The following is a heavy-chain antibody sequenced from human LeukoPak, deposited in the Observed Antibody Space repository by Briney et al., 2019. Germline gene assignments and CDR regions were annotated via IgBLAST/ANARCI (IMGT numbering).Heavy chain of an antibody. J-gene: IGHJ3*02. CDR3: ARQTFYDFSRRAFDI. CDR1: GGSISSSDYY. CDR2: IYYSGST. Sequence: SETLSLTCTVSGGSISSSDYYWGWIRQPPGKGLEWIGTIYYSGSTYYNPSLKSRVSISVDTSKNHFSLKLTSETAADTALYYCARQTFYDFSRRAFDIWGQGTLVTVSS. D-gene: IGHD3-3*01. V-gene: IGHV4-39*01.